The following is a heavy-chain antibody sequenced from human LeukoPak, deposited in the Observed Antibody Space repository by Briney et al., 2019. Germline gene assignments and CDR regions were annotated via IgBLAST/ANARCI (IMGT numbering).Heavy chain of an antibody. CDR2: ISGSGGST. CDR1: GFTFSSYS. J-gene: IGHJ4*02. V-gene: IGHV3-23*01. CDR3: AKARHSGSYGCDY. Sequence: GGSLRLSCAASGFTFSSYSMNWVRQAPGKGLEWVSAISGSGGSTYYADSVKGRFTISRDNSKNTLYLQMNSLRAEDTAVYYCAKARHSGSYGCDYWGQGTLVTVSS. D-gene: IGHD1-26*01.